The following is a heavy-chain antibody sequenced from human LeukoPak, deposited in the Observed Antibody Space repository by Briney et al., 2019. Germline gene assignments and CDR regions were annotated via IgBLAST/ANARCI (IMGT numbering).Heavy chain of an antibody. CDR2: INPSGGST. V-gene: IGHV1-46*01. D-gene: IGHD5-24*01. CDR1: GFTFTSYY. CDR3: ARQRRDGYNPALYYFDY. Sequence: PGGSLRLSCAASGFTFTSYYMHWVRQAPGQGLEWMGIINPSGGSTSYAQKFQGRVAMTRDTSTSTVYMELSSLRSEDTAVYYCARQRRDGYNPALYYFDYWGQGTLVTVSS. J-gene: IGHJ4*02.